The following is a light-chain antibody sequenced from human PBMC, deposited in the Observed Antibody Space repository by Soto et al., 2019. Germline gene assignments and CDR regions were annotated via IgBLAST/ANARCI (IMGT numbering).Light chain of an antibody. J-gene: IGKJ1*01. CDR1: QNISNY. CDR2: DVS. V-gene: IGKV3-11*01. Sequence: HSLASLSLSNGKRATLSCRASQNISNYLIRYQQKPGQAPRLLIYDVSNRATGIPARFSGSGSGTDFTLTICRLEPEDFAVYYCQQYDSSPRTFGQGSNVDIK. CDR3: QQYDSSPRT.